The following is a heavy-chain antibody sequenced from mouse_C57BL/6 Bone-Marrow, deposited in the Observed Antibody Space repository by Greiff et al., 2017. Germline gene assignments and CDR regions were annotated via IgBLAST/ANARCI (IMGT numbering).Heavy chain of an antibody. Sequence: QVQLQQPGAELVKPGASVKLSCKASGYTFTSYWMHWVKQRPGQGLEWIGMIHPNSGSTNYNEKFKSKATLTVDKSSSTAYMQLSSLTSEDSAVYYGARSHYYGSSYPWYFDVWGTGTTVTVSS. CDR3: ARSHYYGSSYPWYFDV. V-gene: IGHV1-64*01. CDR2: IHPNSGST. J-gene: IGHJ1*03. D-gene: IGHD1-1*01. CDR1: GYTFTSYW.